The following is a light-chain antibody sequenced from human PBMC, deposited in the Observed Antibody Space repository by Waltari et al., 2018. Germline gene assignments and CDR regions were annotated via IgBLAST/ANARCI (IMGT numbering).Light chain of an antibody. Sequence: QSALTQPPSASGTPGQRVTISCSGSYSNVGANVVNWYQHLPGTAPKLLIYRNDRRPSGVPDRFSASKSGTLASLAISGLRPEDEADYYCASWDDSLNGRWVFGGGTKLTVL. CDR2: RND. CDR3: ASWDDSLNGRWV. V-gene: IGLV1-44*01. J-gene: IGLJ2*01. CDR1: YSNVGANV.